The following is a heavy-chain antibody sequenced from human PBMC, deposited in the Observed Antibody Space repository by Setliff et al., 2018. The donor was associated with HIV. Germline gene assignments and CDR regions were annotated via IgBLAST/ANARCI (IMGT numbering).Heavy chain of an antibody. J-gene: IGHJ4*02. CDR2: IDSSGGIK. Sequence: GGSLRLSCAASGFRFSYYGMNWVRDVPGKWLEWLSYIDSSGGIKSYAGSGKGRFTVSRDNAENSLFLQMNSLRVEDTALYYGAREQERRVEYWGQGTQVTVSS. CDR3: AREQERRVEY. CDR1: GFRFSYYG. V-gene: IGHV3-48*03.